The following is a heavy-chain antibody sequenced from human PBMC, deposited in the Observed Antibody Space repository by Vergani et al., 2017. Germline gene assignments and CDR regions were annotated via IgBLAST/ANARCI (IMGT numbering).Heavy chain of an antibody. CDR3: AILGYCSGGSCYYFDY. CDR1: GYSFTSYW. V-gene: IGHV5-51*01. CDR2: IYPGDSDT. Sequence: EVQLVQSGAEVKKPGESLKISCKGSGYSFTSYWIGWVRQLPGKGLEWMGIIYPGDSDTRYSPSFQGQVTISADKSSSTAYLQWSSLKASDTAMYYCAILGYCSGGSCYYFDYWGQGTLVTVSS. D-gene: IGHD2-15*01. J-gene: IGHJ4*02.